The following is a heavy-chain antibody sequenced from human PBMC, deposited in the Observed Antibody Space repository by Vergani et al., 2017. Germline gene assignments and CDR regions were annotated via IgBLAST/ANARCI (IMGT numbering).Heavy chain of an antibody. CDR1: GFTFSSYS. V-gene: IGHV3-21*01. D-gene: IGHD3-10*01. J-gene: IGHJ4*02. Sequence: EVQLVESGGGLVKPGGSLRLSCAASGFTFSSYSMNWVRQAPGKGLEWVSSISSSSSYIYYADSVKGRFTISRDNAKNSLYLQMNSLRAEDTAVYYCARGRGSGSYPIDYWGQGTLVTVSS. CDR3: ARGRGSGSYPIDY. CDR2: ISSSSSYI.